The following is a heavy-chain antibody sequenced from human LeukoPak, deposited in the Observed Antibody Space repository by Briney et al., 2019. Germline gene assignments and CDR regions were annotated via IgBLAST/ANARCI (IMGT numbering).Heavy chain of an antibody. CDR3: ARRPTRRSSTSRVLLVHFDL. J-gene: IGHJ2*01. CDR2: ISSSSSYI. V-gene: IGHV3-21*01. D-gene: IGHD2-2*01. CDR1: GFTFSSYS. Sequence: PGGSLRLSCAASGFTFSSYSMNWVRQAPGKGLEWVSSISSSSSYIYYADSVKGRFTISRDNAKNSLYLQMNSLRAEDTAVYYCARRPTRRSSTSRVLLVHFDLWGRGTLVTVSS.